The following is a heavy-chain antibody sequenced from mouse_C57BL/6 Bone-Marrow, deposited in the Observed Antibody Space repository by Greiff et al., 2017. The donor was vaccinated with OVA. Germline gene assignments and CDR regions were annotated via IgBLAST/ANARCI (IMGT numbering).Heavy chain of an antibody. J-gene: IGHJ3*01. CDR2: IDPSDSET. CDR3: ARSRWLLRREFAY. D-gene: IGHD2-3*01. CDR1: GYTFTSYW. Sequence: QVQLQQPGAELVRPGSSVKLSCKASGYTFTSYWMHWVKQRPIQGLEWIGNIDPSDSETHYNQKFKDKATLTVDKSSSTAYMQLSSLTSEDSAVYYCARSRWLLRREFAYWCQGTLVTVSS. V-gene: IGHV1-52*01.